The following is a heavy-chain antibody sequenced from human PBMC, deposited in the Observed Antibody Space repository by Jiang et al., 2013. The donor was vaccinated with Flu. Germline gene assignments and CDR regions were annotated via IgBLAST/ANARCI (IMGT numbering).Heavy chain of an antibody. CDR1: GYTFTSYY. V-gene: IGHV1-46*01. Sequence: GAEVKKPGASVKVSCKASGYTFTSYYMHWVRQAPGQGLEWMGIINPSGGSTSYAQKFQGRVTMTRDTSTSTVYMELSSLRSEDTAVYYCAREYAFDQLRYFDWLGRELGAFDIWGQGTMVTVSS. J-gene: IGHJ3*02. CDR3: AREYAFDQLRYFDWLGRELGAFDI. D-gene: IGHD3-9*01. CDR2: INPSGGST.